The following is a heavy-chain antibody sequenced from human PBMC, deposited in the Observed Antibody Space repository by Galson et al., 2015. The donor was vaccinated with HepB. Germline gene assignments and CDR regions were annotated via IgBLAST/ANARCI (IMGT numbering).Heavy chain of an antibody. CDR1: GYTFTSYG. CDR2: ISAYNGNT. V-gene: IGHV1-18*01. D-gene: IGHD4-17*01. J-gene: IGHJ6*03. CDR3: ARVHYGDYDYYYYYLDV. Sequence: SVKVSCKASGYTFTSYGISRVRQAPGQGLEWMGWISAYNGNTNYAQKLQGRVTMTTDTSTSTAYMELRSLRSDDTAVYYCARVHYGDYDYYYYYLDVWGKGTTVTVSS.